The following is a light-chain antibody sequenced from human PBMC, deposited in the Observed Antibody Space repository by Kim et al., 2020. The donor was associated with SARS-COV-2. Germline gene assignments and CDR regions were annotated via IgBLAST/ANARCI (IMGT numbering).Light chain of an antibody. CDR3: SSFASRTTWV. J-gene: IGLJ3*02. V-gene: IGLV2-14*03. Sequence: SPGQSITISCTGTSSDVGGYNYVSWYQQHPGRAPNLMIYDVAKRPSGVSNRFSGSKSGNTASLTISGLQAEDEADYYCSSFASRTTWVFGGGTQLTVL. CDR2: DVA. CDR1: SSDVGGYNY.